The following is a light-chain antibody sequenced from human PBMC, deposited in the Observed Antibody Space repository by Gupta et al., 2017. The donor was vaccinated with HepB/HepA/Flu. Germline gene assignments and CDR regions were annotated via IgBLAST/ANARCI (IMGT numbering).Light chain of an antibody. V-gene: IGLV1-44*01. CDR1: SSNIGSNT. CDR3: AAWDDSLSGGA. J-gene: IGLJ2*01. CDR2: NDD. Sequence: QSVFPQPPPASRTPGPRVTISRSGSSSNIGSNTVNWYQQFPGTAPKLLIYNDDQRPSGVPDRFSASKSGTSASLAISALQSEDEADYYCAAWDDSLSGGAFGGGTKLTVL.